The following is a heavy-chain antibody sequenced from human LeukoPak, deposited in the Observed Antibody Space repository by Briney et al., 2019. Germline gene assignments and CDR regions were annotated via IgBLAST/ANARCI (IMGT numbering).Heavy chain of an antibody. D-gene: IGHD6-6*01. CDR2: ISGFSGST. CDR3: AKGVAARLGYYSYMDV. CDR1: GFTFSSYA. V-gene: IGHV3-23*01. J-gene: IGHJ6*03. Sequence: SGGSLRLSCAASGFTFSSYAMSWVRQAPGKGLEWVSGISGFSGSTYYADSVKGRFTISRDNSKNTLYLQMSRLRAEDTAVYYCAKGVAARLGYYSYMDVWGKGTTVTVSS.